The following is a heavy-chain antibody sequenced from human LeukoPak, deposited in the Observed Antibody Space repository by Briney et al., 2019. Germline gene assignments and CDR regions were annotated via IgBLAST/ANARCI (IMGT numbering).Heavy chain of an antibody. V-gene: IGHV3-66*01. CDR2: ICSDGRT. CDR1: GFIVSNNY. D-gene: IGHD5-18*01. CDR3: STVLYTYKSRPL. Sequence: GGSLRLSCAASGFIVSNNYMFWVRQAPGKGREWVSAICSDGRTYYSDSVRGRFTISRDISKRTLYLQIILLMSEDPAVYFCSTVLYTYKSRPLWGQGTLVTVSS. J-gene: IGHJ4*02.